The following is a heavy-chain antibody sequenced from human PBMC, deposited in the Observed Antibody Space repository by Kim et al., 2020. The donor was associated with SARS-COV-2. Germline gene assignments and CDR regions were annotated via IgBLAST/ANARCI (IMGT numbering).Heavy chain of an antibody. D-gene: IGHD6-13*01. J-gene: IGHJ6*02. CDR2: IYYSGST. CDR1: GGSISSYY. V-gene: IGHV4-59*01. CDR3: ARFKTAAGPGQYYYYGMDV. Sequence: SETLSLTCTVSGGSISSYYWSWIRQPPGKGLEWIGYIYYSGSTNYNPSLKSRVTISVDTSKNQFSLKLSSVTAADTAVYYCARFKTAAGPGQYYYYGMDVWGQGTTVTVSS.